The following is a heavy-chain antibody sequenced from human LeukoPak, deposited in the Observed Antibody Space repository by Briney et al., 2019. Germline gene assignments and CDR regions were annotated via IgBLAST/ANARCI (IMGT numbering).Heavy chain of an antibody. CDR2: INEDGSQK. D-gene: IGHD6-6*01. Sequence: GGSLRLSCAASGITFTNYWMIWVRQAPGKGLEWVANINEDGSQKYYVGSVEGRFTISRDNAKNSVFLQMNSLRAEDTAVYYCASSSYSSSSAWGQGTLVTVPS. CDR3: ASSSYSSSSA. V-gene: IGHV3-7*01. CDR1: GITFTNYW. J-gene: IGHJ5*02.